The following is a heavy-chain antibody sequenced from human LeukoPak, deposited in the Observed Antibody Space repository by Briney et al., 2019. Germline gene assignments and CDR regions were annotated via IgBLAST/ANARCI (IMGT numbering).Heavy chain of an antibody. CDR2: INHSGST. Sequence: SETLSLTCAVYGGSFSGYYWSWIRQPPGKGLEWIGEINHSGSTNYNPSLKSRVTISVDTSKNQFSLKLSSVTAADTAVYYCARHPEREHDYYDSSGYYLFDYWGQGTLVTVSS. D-gene: IGHD3-22*01. V-gene: IGHV4-34*01. J-gene: IGHJ4*02. CDR3: ARHPEREHDYYDSSGYYLFDY. CDR1: GGSFSGYY.